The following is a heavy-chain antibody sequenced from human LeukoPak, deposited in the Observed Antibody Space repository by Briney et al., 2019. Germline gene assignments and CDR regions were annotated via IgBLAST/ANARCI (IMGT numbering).Heavy chain of an antibody. CDR1: GFTFSSYA. CDR2: ISGSGAST. V-gene: IGHV3-23*01. CDR3: AKAVVIVPSATPFDY. D-gene: IGHD2-2*01. Sequence: PGGSLRLSCAASGFTFSSYAMSWVRQAPGKGLEGVSAISGSGASTFYADSVKGRFTISRDNSKITLYLQMNSLRAEDTALYYCAKAVVIVPSATPFDYWGQGTLVTVSS. J-gene: IGHJ4*02.